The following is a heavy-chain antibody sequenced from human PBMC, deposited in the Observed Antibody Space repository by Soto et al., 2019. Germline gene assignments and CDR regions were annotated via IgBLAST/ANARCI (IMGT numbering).Heavy chain of an antibody. V-gene: IGHV3-7*01. Sequence: GGSLRLSCAASGFTFSRYWMSWVRQAPGLGLEWVANINQDGSEKNYMDSVKGRFTISRDNAKNSLYLEMNSLRAEDSALYYCAVSLVRGFISDGKLFDPWGQGILVTVSS. CDR2: INQDGSEK. D-gene: IGHD3-10*01. CDR1: GFTFSRYW. J-gene: IGHJ5*02. CDR3: AVSLVRGFISDGKLFDP.